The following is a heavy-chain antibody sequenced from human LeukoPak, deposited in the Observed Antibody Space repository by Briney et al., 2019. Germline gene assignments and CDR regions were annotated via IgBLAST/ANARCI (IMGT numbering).Heavy chain of an antibody. CDR2: IYYSGST. Sequence: NPSETLSLTCTVSGGSISSGDYYWSWIRQPPGKGLEWIGYIYYSGSTYYNPSLKSRVTISVDTSKNQFSLKLSSVTAADTAVYYCARGSYSGYDLSITHFDYWGQGTLVTVSS. D-gene: IGHD5-12*01. CDR1: GGSISSGDYY. CDR3: ARGSYSGYDLSITHFDY. V-gene: IGHV4-30-4*08. J-gene: IGHJ4*02.